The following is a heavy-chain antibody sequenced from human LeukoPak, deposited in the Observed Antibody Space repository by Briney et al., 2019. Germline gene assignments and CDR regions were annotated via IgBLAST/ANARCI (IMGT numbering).Heavy chain of an antibody. D-gene: IGHD3-10*01. CDR2: LDPEDGDM. J-gene: IGHJ4*02. Sequence: ASVKVSCKVSGYTLSELSIHWVRQAPGKGPEWMGGLDPEDGDMFYPQKFQDRVTMTQDSSTDTAYMELRSLRSDDTAVYYCARWYGSGRFDYWGQGTLVTVSS. CDR3: ARWYGSGRFDY. CDR1: GYTLSELS. V-gene: IGHV1-24*01.